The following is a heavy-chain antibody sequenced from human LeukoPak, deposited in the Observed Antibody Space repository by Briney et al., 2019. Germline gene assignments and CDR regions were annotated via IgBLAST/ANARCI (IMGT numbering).Heavy chain of an antibody. CDR2: IYSGGST. V-gene: IGHV3-66*01. CDR1: GFTFSSNY. Sequence: GGSLRLSCAASGFTFSSNYMSWVRQAPGKGLEWVSVIYSGGSTYYADSVKGRFTISRDNSKNTLYLQMNSLRAEDTAVYYCARGQWELLYFDYWGQGTLVTVSS. D-gene: IGHD1-26*01. J-gene: IGHJ4*02. CDR3: ARGQWELLYFDY.